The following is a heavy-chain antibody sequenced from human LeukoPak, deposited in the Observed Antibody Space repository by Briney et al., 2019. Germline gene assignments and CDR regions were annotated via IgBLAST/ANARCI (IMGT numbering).Heavy chain of an antibody. CDR1: GFTFASYA. Sequence: GGSLRLSCAASGFTFASYAMTWVRQAPGKGLEWVSTITGSGVFTYYADSVKGRFTISRDNSKNTLFLQMNSLRADDTAVYYCARVDYGMDVWGQGTTVTVSS. J-gene: IGHJ6*02. CDR2: ITGSGVFT. V-gene: IGHV3-23*01. CDR3: ARVDYGMDV. D-gene: IGHD2-15*01.